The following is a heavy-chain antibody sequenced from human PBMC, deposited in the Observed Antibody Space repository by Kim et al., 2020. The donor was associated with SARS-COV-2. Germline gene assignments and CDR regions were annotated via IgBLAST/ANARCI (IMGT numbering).Heavy chain of an antibody. D-gene: IGHD3-9*01. J-gene: IGHJ6*02. CDR3: ARGYFDWLRREYYYYYGMDV. Sequence: SETLSLTCTVSGGSISSYYWSWIRQPPGKGLEWIGYIYYSGSTNYNPSLKSRVTISVDTSKNQFSLKLSSVTAADTAVYYCARGYFDWLRREYYYYYGMDVWGQGTTVTVSS. CDR1: GGSISSYY. CDR2: IYYSGST. V-gene: IGHV4-59*01.